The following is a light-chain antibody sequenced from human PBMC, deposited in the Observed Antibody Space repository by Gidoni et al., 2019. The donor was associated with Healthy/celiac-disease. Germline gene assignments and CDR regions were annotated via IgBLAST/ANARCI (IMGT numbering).Light chain of an antibody. J-gene: IGLJ2*01. Sequence: QSVLTQPPSVSGAPGQKVTISCSGSSSNIANNYVSWYQQLPGTAPKLLIYENNKRPSGIPDRFSGSKSGTSATLGITGLQTGDEADYYCGTWDSSLSAVVFGGGTKLTVL. V-gene: IGLV1-51*02. CDR2: ENN. CDR1: SSNIANNY. CDR3: GTWDSSLSAVV.